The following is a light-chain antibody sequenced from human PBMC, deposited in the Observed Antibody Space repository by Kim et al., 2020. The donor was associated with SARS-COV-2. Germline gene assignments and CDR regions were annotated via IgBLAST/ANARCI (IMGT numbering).Light chain of an antibody. CDR3: SAWDSSLSAWV. Sequence: PTDTRTCIGKSNDVGDQGSAWLQQHQGRPPKLRFYRNNNRPSGISERLSASRSGNTDSLTITALQPEDEADYYCSAWDSSLSAWVLGGGTQLTVL. V-gene: IGLV10-54*01. CDR2: RNN. J-gene: IGLJ3*02. CDR1: SNDVGDQG.